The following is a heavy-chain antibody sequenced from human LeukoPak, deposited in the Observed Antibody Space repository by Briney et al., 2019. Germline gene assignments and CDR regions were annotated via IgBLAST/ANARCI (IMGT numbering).Heavy chain of an antibody. CDR2: IYNSGST. V-gene: IGHV4-61*02. CDR3: ARGRDDDVWGSYPTCFDF. J-gene: IGHJ4*02. D-gene: IGHD3-16*01. CDR1: GGSISSGTYY. Sequence: PSETLSLTCTVSGGSISSGTYYWPWIRQPAGKGLEWIGRIYNSGSTSYNPSLKRRVTLSMDTSRNQFSLKLSSVTAADTAVYYCARGRDDDVWGSYPTCFDFWGQGTLVTVSS.